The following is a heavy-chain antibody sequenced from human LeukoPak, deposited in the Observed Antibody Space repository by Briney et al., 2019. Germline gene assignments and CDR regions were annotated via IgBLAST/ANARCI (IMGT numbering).Heavy chain of an antibody. Sequence: GASVKVSCKASGGTFSSYAISWVRQAPGQGLEWMGGIIPIFGTANYAQKFQGRVTITTDESTSTAYMELSSLRSEDTAVYYCARVLGVVGATNDYYYHMDVWGKGTTVTVSS. V-gene: IGHV1-69*05. J-gene: IGHJ6*03. CDR1: GGTFSSYA. CDR2: IIPIFGTA. CDR3: ARVLGVVGATNDYYYHMDV. D-gene: IGHD1-26*01.